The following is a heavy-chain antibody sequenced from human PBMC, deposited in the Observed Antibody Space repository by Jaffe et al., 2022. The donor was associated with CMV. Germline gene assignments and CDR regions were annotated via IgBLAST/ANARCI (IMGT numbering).Heavy chain of an antibody. D-gene: IGHD3-22*01. CDR2: ISSNGGST. Sequence: EVQLVESGGGLVQPGGSLRLSCAASGFTFSSYAMHWVRQAPGKGLEYVSAISSNGGSTYYANSVKGRFTISRDNSKNTLYLQMGSLRAEDMAVYYCARDYYDSSGYYLWYYYYYMDVWGKGTTVTVSS. J-gene: IGHJ6*03. CDR1: GFTFSSYA. V-gene: IGHV3-64*01. CDR3: ARDYYDSSGYYLWYYYYYMDV.